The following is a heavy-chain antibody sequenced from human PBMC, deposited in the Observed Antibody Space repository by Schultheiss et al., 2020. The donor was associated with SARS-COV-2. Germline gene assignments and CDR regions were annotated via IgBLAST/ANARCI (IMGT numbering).Heavy chain of an antibody. CDR2: ISGYNGDT. CDR3: AREGGDMVVVIGGPPRYYYFMDV. CDR1: GDTSRTYS. Sequence: ASVKVSCKASGDTSRTYSISWVRQAPGQGLEWMGWISGYNGDTKYAQKIQGRVTMTTDTSTNTAYMELRSLTSDDTAVYYCAREGGDMVVVIGGPPRYYYFMDVWGKGTTVTVSS. D-gene: IGHD2-2*01. V-gene: IGHV1-18*04. J-gene: IGHJ6*03.